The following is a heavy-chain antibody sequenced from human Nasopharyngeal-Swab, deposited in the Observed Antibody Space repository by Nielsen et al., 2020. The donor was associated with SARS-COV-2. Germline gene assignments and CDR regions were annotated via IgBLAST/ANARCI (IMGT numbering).Heavy chain of an antibody. V-gene: IGHV5-51*01. CDR1: GYSFTSYW. D-gene: IGHD1-26*01. CDR3: ARSGLVGATFFDY. CDR2: IYPGDSDT. Sequence: GGSLRLSCKGSGYSFTSYWIGWVRQMPGKGLEWMGIIYPGDSDTRYSPSFQGQDTISADKSISTAYLQWSSLKASDTAMYYCARSGLVGATFFDYWGQGTLVTVSS. J-gene: IGHJ4*02.